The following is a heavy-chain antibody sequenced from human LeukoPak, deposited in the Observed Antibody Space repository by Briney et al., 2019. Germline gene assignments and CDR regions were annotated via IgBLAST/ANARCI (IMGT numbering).Heavy chain of an antibody. J-gene: IGHJ6*02. CDR2: IYDSGST. D-gene: IGHD3-10*01. CDR3: ARLGFYYGSGRAPYYYYGMDV. Sequence: AETLSLTCTVSGGSISSGGYYWRWIRQHPGKGLEWIGYIYDSGSTNYNPSLKSRVTITEDTDKKLFSLKLSSITAADTALYYCARLGFYYGSGRAPYYYYGMDVWGQGTTVTVSS. CDR1: GGSISSGGYY. V-gene: IGHV4-61*08.